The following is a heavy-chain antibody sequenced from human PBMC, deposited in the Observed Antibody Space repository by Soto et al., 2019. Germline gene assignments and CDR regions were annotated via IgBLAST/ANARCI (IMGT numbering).Heavy chain of an antibody. CDR3: ARDQTPYYDILTGYSLNWFDP. V-gene: IGHV3-21*01. J-gene: IGHJ5*02. CDR2: ISSSSSYI. CDR1: GFTFSSYS. Sequence: GGSLRLSCAASGFTFSSYSMNWVRQAPGKGLEWVSSISSSSSYIYYADSVKGRFTISRDNAKNSLYLQMNSLRVEDTAVYYCARDQTPYYDILTGYSLNWFDPWGQGTLVTVSS. D-gene: IGHD3-9*01.